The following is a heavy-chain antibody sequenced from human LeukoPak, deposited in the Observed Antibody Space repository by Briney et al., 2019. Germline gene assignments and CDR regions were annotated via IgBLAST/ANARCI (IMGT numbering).Heavy chain of an antibody. D-gene: IGHD2-2*01. CDR1: GYTFTRYG. Sequence: ASVKVSCKASGYTFTRYGISWVRPAPRQGLEGMGWISAYNGNTNYAQKLQGRVTLPTHTPTSTAYMELRSLRSDDTAVYYCAREAYCSSTSCYQNFDYWGQGTLVTVSS. CDR3: AREAYCSSTSCYQNFDY. J-gene: IGHJ4*02. V-gene: IGHV1-18*01. CDR2: ISAYNGNT.